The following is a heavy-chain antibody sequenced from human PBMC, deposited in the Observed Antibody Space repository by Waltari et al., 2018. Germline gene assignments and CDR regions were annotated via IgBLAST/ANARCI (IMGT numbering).Heavy chain of an antibody. D-gene: IGHD6-19*01. Sequence: DVQLVASGSGLVQPGGALRPPCSVRGFTVNTYWMNWVRQAPGKGLEWVANIEKDGSETNYVDSVKGRFTISRDNAKNSVYLQMNSLRAEDTAVYYCAAGAGWLIDYWGQGTLVTVSS. CDR2: IEKDGSET. J-gene: IGHJ4*02. V-gene: IGHV3-7*01. CDR1: GFTVNTYW. CDR3: AAGAGWLIDY.